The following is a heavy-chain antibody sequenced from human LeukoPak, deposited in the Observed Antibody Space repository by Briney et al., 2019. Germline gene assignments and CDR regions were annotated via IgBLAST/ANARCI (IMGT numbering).Heavy chain of an antibody. CDR1: GGSISSYY. CDR2: IYYSGST. Sequence: SETVSLTCTVSGGSISSYYWSWIRQPPGKGLEWIGYIYYSGSTNYNPSLKSRVTISVDTSKNQFSLNLSSVTAADTAVYYCARRRNGGGIVFDYWGQGTLVTVSS. V-gene: IGHV4-59*08. CDR3: ARRRNGGGIVFDY. D-gene: IGHD2-15*01. J-gene: IGHJ4*02.